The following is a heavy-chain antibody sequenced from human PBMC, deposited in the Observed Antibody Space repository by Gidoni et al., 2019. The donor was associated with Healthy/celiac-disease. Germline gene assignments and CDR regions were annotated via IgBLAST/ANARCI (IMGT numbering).Heavy chain of an antibody. V-gene: IGHV7-4-1*02. Sequence: QLVQSGSELKKPGASVKVSCKASGYTFTSYAMNWVRQDPGQGIEWMGWINTNTGNPTYAQGCTGRFVFSLDTTVSTAYRQISSLKAEDTAVYYCAKTGDYYDSTGYGTDYYYYYGMDVWGQGTTVTVSS. CDR2: INTNTGNP. CDR1: GYTFTSYA. J-gene: IGHJ6*02. D-gene: IGHD3-22*01. CDR3: AKTGDYYDSTGYGTDYYYYYGMDV.